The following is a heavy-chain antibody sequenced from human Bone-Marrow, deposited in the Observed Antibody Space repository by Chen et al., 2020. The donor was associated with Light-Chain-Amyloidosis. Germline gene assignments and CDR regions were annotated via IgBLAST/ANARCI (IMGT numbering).Heavy chain of an antibody. CDR3: ARVVPPNYGANFNS. CDR1: GGSIMSSSNF. D-gene: IGHD4-17*01. CDR2: IYYSGNT. J-gene: IGHJ4*02. Sequence: QLQLQESGPRLVKSSGTLSLTCTVSGGSIMSSSNFWGWLRQAPGKGLEWIGSIYYSGNTYMNSSLKKRVAMSVDTSNNQFSLRLNSVTAADTAVYFCARVVPPNYGANFNSWGQGTLVIVSS. V-gene: IGHV4-39*07.